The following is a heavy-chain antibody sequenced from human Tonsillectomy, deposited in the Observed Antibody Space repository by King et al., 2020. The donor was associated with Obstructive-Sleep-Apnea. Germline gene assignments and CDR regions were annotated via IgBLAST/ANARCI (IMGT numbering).Heavy chain of an antibody. V-gene: IGHV3-30-3*01. Sequence: VQLVESGGGVVQPGRSLRLSCAASGFTFSSYAMHWVRQAPGKGLEWVAVISYDGSNKYYADSVKGRFTISRDNSKNTLYLQMNSLRAEDTAVYYCARDRLLWFGDAFVIWGQGTMVTVSS. J-gene: IGHJ3*02. CDR1: GFTFSSYA. D-gene: IGHD3-10*01. CDR3: ARDRLLWFGDAFVI. CDR2: ISYDGSNK.